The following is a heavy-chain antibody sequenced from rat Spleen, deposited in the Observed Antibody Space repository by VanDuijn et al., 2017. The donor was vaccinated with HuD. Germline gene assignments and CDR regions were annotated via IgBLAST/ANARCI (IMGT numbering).Heavy chain of an antibody. CDR2: INSAGTT. Sequence: VQLQESGPGLVKPSQSLSLTCSVTGHSISSSYRWIWIRKFQGNRLEWMGYINSAGTTNYNPSLKSRIPITRDTSKNQFSLQVNSVSSEDTATYYCARGPIHTPGNFFDYWGQGVMVTVSS. D-gene: IGHD1-7*01. J-gene: IGHJ2*01. CDR1: GHSISSSYR. V-gene: IGHV3-3*01. CDR3: ARGPIHTPGNFFDY.